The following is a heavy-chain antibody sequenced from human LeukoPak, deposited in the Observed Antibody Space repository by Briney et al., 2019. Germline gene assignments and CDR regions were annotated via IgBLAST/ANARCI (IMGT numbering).Heavy chain of an antibody. CDR3: ARGMTTGPDP. Sequence: PSETLSLNCTVSGGSISSYSWSWIRQPPGKGLEWIGYIYYSGSTNYNPSLKSRLTISVDTSKNQFSLKLSSVTATDTAVYYCARGMTTGPDPWGQGTLVTVSS. J-gene: IGHJ5*02. D-gene: IGHD4-17*01. V-gene: IGHV4-59*08. CDR2: IYYSGST. CDR1: GGSISSYS.